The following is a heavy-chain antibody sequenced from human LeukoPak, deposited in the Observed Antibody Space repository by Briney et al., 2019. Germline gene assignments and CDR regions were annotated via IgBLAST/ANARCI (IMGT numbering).Heavy chain of an antibody. J-gene: IGHJ4*02. Sequence: PSETLSLTCTVSRGSMSSYYWSWIQQPPGKGLEWIGYIYYSGSTNYNPSLKSRVNISVDTSKNQFSLKLTSVTAADTAVYYCARVRVSSSSHPWYFDYWGQGTLATVSS. CDR3: ARVRVSSSSHPWYFDY. V-gene: IGHV4-59*01. D-gene: IGHD6-19*01. CDR2: IYYSGST. CDR1: RGSMSSYY.